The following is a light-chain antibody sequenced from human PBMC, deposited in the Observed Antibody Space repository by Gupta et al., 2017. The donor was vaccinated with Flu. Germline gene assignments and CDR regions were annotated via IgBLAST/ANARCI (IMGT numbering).Light chain of an antibody. CDR3: QQYGSSSWT. Sequence: EIVLKQSQGTMSLSPEERATLSCRASQSVSSSYLAWYQQKPGQAPRLLIYGASSRATGIPDRFSGSGSGTDFTLTISRLEPEDFAVYYCQQYGSSSWTFGQGTKVEIK. J-gene: IGKJ1*01. CDR1: QSVSSSY. CDR2: GAS. V-gene: IGKV3-20*01.